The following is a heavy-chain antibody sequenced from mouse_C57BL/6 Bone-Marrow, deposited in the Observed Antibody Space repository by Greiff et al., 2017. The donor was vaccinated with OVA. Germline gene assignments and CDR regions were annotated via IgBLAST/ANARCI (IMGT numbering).Heavy chain of an antibody. J-gene: IGHJ4*01. Sequence: EVQGVESGGGLVKPGGSLKLSCAASGFTFSDYGMHWVRQAPVQGLEWVAYISSGSSTIYYADTVKGRFTISRDNAKNTLFLQLPSLRSEDTAMYYCARAGYRTMDYGGRGNSVTVSA. CDR3: ARAGYRTMDY. CDR1: GFTFSDYG. D-gene: IGHD2-2*01. V-gene: IGHV5-17*01. CDR2: ISSGSSTI.